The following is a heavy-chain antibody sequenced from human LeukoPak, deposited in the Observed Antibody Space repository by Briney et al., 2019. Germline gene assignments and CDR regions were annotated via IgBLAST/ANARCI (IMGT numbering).Heavy chain of an antibody. D-gene: IGHD1-26*01. CDR1: GFPFSDHY. CDR3: TRVPSIVGATIIDY. Sequence: GGSLRLSCTASGFPFSDHYIDWVRQAPGKGLEWVGRSRPKANDYTTDFAASVRGRFTISRDDSKNLLYLQMNSLKSEDTAVYYCTRVPSIVGATIIDYWGQGTLVTVSS. V-gene: IGHV3-72*01. CDR2: SRPKANDYTT. J-gene: IGHJ4*02.